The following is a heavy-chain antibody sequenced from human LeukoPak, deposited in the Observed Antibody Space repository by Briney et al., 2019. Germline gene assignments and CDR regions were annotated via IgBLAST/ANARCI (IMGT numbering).Heavy chain of an antibody. CDR2: IFQSGST. V-gene: IGHV4-30-2*01. J-gene: IGHJ4*02. Sequence: SETLSLTCAVSGGSISSGDYSWSWIRQPPGKGLEWIGYIFQSGSTYYNPSLKSRVTISVDRSKNQFSLKLSSVTAADTAVYYCARHSVVRLGELSPDYWGQGTLVTVSS. CDR1: GGSISSGDYS. D-gene: IGHD3-16*02. CDR3: ARHSVVRLGELSPDY.